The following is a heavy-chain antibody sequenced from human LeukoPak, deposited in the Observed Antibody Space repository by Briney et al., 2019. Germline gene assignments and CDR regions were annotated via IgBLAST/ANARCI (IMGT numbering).Heavy chain of an antibody. CDR3: ARDPSSSGSYYDY. CDR1: GGSISSYY. D-gene: IGHD3-10*01. Sequence: SETLSLNCTVSGGSISSYYWSWIRQPPGKGLEWIGYIYYSGSTNYNPPLKSRVTISVDTSKNQFSLKLSSVTAADTAVYYCARDPSSSGSYYDYWGQGTLVTVSS. CDR2: IYYSGST. V-gene: IGHV4-59*01. J-gene: IGHJ4*02.